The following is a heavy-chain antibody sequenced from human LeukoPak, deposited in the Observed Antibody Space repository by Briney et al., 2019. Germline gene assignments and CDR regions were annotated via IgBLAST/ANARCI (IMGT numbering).Heavy chain of an antibody. Sequence: GSLRLSCAASGFTFSSYGMHWVRQAPGKGLEWVAVISYDGSNKYYADSVKGRFTISRDNSKNTLYLQMNSLRAEDTAVYYCAKYSGSYYYPPNWDSWGQGTLVTVSS. CDR1: GFTFSSYG. CDR2: ISYDGSNK. CDR3: AKYSGSYYYPPNWDS. D-gene: IGHD1-26*01. V-gene: IGHV3-30*18. J-gene: IGHJ4*02.